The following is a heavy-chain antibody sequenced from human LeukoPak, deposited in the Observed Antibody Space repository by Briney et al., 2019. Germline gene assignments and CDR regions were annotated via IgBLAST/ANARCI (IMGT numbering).Heavy chain of an antibody. CDR1: GGTFSSYA. V-gene: IGHV1-69*01. J-gene: IGHJ4*02. CDR3: ASRLYCSNTRCRNFPFAY. Sequence: SVKVSCKASGGTFSSYAINCVRQAPGQGLEWMGGIIPIFGTANYAQKFQDRVTITADESTSTAYMELSSLRSEDTAIYYCASRLYCSNTRCRNFPFAYGGQGTLVAVSS. CDR2: IIPIFGTA. D-gene: IGHD2-2*01.